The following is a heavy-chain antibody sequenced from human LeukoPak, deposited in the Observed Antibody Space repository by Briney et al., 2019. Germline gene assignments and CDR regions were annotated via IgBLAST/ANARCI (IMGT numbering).Heavy chain of an antibody. CDR2: IKQDGSEK. Sequence: PGGSLRLSCAASGFTFSSYWMSWVRQAPGKGLEWVANIKQDGSEKYYVDSVKGRFTISRDNAKNSLYLQMNSLRAEDTAVYYCARGPAYSSGWYYYYYYYGMDVWGQGTTVTVSS. V-gene: IGHV3-7*01. J-gene: IGHJ6*02. D-gene: IGHD6-19*01. CDR1: GFTFSSYW. CDR3: ARGPAYSSGWYYYYYYYGMDV.